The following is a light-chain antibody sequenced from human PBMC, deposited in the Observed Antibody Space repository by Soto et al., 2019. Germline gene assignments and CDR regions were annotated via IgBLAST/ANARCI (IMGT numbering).Light chain of an antibody. CDR1: QSVSSSY. Sequence: ESVLTQSPGTLSLSPGERATLSCRASQSVSSSYLAWYQQKPGQAPRLLIYGASSRATGIPDRFSGSGSGTDFTLIISRLETEDFAVYYCQQYGSSPWTFGQGTKVEIK. V-gene: IGKV3-20*01. J-gene: IGKJ1*01. CDR2: GAS. CDR3: QQYGSSPWT.